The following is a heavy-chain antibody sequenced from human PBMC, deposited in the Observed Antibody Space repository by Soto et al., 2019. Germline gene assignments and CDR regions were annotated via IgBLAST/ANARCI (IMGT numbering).Heavy chain of an antibody. D-gene: IGHD4-17*01. CDR3: AKWSGYGDA. Sequence: EVQLLESGGGLVQPGGSLRLSCAASGFSFSTYSMAWVRQAPGKGPEWVSGLSHGGAYTFYADSVKGRFTISVDISQNTVYLQMNSLRTEDKAVYYCAKWSGYGDAWGQGTLVTVSS. V-gene: IGHV3-23*01. CDR1: GFSFSTYS. J-gene: IGHJ4*02. CDR2: LSHGGAYT.